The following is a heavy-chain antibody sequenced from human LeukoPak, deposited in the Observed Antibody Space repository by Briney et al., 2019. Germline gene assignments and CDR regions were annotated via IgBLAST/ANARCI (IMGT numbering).Heavy chain of an antibody. J-gene: IGHJ4*02. CDR2: FDPEDGET. Sequence: ASVKVSCKVSGYTLTELSMHWVRQAPGKGLEWMGGFDPEDGETIYAQKFQGRVTMTEDTSTDTAYMELSSLRSEDTAVYYYATGPLSLRFLEWLSNWGQGTLVTVSS. CDR1: GYTLTELS. D-gene: IGHD3-3*01. CDR3: ATGPLSLRFLEWLSN. V-gene: IGHV1-24*01.